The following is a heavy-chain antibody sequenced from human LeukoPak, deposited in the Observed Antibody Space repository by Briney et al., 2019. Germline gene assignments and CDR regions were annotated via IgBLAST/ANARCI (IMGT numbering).Heavy chain of an antibody. J-gene: IGHJ4*02. Sequence: GGSLRLSCAASGFTFSDYSMNWVRQAPGKGLEWVSYISFSVNTKYYGDSVKGRFTISRDNAKNSLYLHMDSLRAEDTAVYYCARGAYSSGWAYFDHWGQGTLVTVSS. V-gene: IGHV3-48*04. CDR3: ARGAYSSGWAYFDH. D-gene: IGHD6-19*01. CDR2: ISFSVNTK. CDR1: GFTFSDYS.